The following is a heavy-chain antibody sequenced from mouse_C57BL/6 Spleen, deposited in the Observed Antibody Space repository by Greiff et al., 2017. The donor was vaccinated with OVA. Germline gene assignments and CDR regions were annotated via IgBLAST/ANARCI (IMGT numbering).Heavy chain of an antibody. Sequence: EVQVVESGGGLVKPGGSLKLSCAASGFTFSSYAMSWVRQTPEKRLEWVATISDGGSYTYYPDNVKGRFTISRDNAKNNLYLQMSHLKSEDTAMYYCADDYDGAYWGQGTLVTVSA. CDR3: ADDYDGAY. D-gene: IGHD2-4*01. CDR1: GFTFSSYA. V-gene: IGHV5-4*01. J-gene: IGHJ3*01. CDR2: ISDGGSYT.